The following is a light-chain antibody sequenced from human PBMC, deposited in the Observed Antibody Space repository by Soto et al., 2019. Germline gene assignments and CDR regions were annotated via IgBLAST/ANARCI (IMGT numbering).Light chain of an antibody. CDR2: AAS. CDR1: QTMGSC. J-gene: IGKJ1*01. CDR3: QQNYSNLPT. Sequence: DIQMTQSPSSLSASVGDRVTITCRASQTMGSCLKWYQQKPGKAAKLLIYAASCLQSGVPSRFSGGGSGTDFSLTISSLQPEDFATYYCQQNYSNLPTFGQGTKVEIK. V-gene: IGKV1-39*01.